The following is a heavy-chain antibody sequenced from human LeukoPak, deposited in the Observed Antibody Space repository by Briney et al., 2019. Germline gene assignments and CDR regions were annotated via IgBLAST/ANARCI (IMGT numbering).Heavy chain of an antibody. J-gene: IGHJ4*02. Sequence: EASVKVSCKASGYTFTSYYMHWVRQAPGQGLEWMGIINPSGGSTSYAQKFQGRVTMTRDTSTSTVYMELSSLRSEDTAVYYCARVSRTGIQLWNLAAYYFDYWGQGTLVTVSS. CDR3: ARVSRTGIQLWNLAAYYFDY. V-gene: IGHV1-46*01. CDR1: GYTFTSYY. CDR2: INPSGGST. D-gene: IGHD5-18*01.